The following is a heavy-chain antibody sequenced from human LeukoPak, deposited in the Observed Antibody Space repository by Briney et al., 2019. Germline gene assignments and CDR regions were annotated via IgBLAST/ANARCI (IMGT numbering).Heavy chain of an antibody. CDR2: ISSSSTYI. CDR1: GFTFSSYS. CDR3: ARDRPYEGAGATDY. V-gene: IGHV3-21*04. J-gene: IGHJ4*02. Sequence: GGSLRLSCAASGFTFSSYSMNWVRQAPGKGLEWVSSISSSSTYIYYADSVKGRFTISRDNAKNSLYLQMNSLRAEDTALYYCARDRPYEGAGATDYRGQGTLVTVSS. D-gene: IGHD1-26*01.